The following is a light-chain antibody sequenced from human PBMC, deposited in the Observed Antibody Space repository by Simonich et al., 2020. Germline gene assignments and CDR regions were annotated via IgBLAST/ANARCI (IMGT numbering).Light chain of an antibody. Sequence: EIQMTKAPSSLSAAVGDRVTITFQASQDIRHYLNWYQQNPGKAPKLLIYNASNVETGVPSRFSGSGSGTDFTFTISSLQPEDIATYYCQQYDNLPPLFTFGPGTKVDIK. CDR1: QDIRHY. CDR2: NAS. J-gene: IGKJ3*01. V-gene: IGKV1-33*01. CDR3: QQYDNLPPLFT.